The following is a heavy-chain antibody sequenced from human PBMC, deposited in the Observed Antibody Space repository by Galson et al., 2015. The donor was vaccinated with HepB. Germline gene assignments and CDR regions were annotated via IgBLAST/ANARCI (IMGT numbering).Heavy chain of an antibody. CDR2: IIPIFGTA. CDR1: GGTFSSYA. D-gene: IGHD3-22*01. V-gene: IGHV1-69*13. J-gene: IGHJ4*02. Sequence: SVKVYCKASGGTFSSYAISWVRQAPGQGLEWMGGIIPIFGTANYAQKFQGRVTITADESTSTAYMELSSLRSEDTAVYYCARGAYYDSSGYARYFDYWGQGTLVTVSS. CDR3: ARGAYYDSSGYARYFDY.